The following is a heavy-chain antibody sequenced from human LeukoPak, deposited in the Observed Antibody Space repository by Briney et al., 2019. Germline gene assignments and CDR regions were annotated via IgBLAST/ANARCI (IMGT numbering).Heavy chain of an antibody. CDR2: INPNSGGT. J-gene: IGHJ4*02. V-gene: IGHV1-2*02. D-gene: IGHD7-27*01. CDR1: GYTFTGYY. CDR3: ARLNWGSSHDFDY. Sequence: ASVKVSCKASGYTFTGYYMHWVRQAPGQGLELMGWINPNSGGTNYAQKFQGRVTMTRDTSISTAYMELSRLRSDDTAVYYCARLNWGSSHDFDYWGQGTLVTVSS.